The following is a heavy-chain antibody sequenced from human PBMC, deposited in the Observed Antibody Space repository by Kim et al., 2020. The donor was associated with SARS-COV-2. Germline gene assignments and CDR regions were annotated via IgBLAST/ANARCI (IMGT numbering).Heavy chain of an antibody. CDR3: ASGYCSSTSGYGYFDY. CDR1: GFTVSSNY. Sequence: GGSLRLSCAASGFTVSSNYMSWVRQAPGKGLEWVSVIYSGGSTYYADSVKGRFTISRHNSKNTLNLQMNSLRAEDTAVYYCASGYCSSTSGYGYFDYWGQGTLVTVAS. V-gene: IGHV3-53*01. D-gene: IGHD2-2*01. CDR2: IYSGGST. J-gene: IGHJ4*02.